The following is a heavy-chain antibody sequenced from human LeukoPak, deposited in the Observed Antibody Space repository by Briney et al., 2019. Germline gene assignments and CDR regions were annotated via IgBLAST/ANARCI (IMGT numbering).Heavy chain of an antibody. CDR2: ISSSGDSA. V-gene: IGHV3-64D*06. D-gene: IGHD1-26*01. CDR3: VKLGTLGGTYGPFDY. Sequence: GGSLRLSCSASGFTFSRYAMHWVRQAPGKGLEYVSGISSSGDSAYYAGSVKGRITISRDNSKNTLYLQMSSLRTEDTAVYYCVKLGTLGGTYGPFDYWGQGTLVTVSS. J-gene: IGHJ4*02. CDR1: GFTFSRYA.